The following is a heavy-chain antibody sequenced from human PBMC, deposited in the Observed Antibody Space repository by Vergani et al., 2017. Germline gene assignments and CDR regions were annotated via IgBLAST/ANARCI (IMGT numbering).Heavy chain of an antibody. J-gene: IGHJ6*02. V-gene: IGHV1-69-2*01. D-gene: IGHD4-17*01. Sequence: EVPLVPSGAEVKKPGATMKISCKVSGYTFTDHYMHWVKQAPGKGLEWMGLVDPEDGETIYAEKFKGRVTIAADTSTDTAHLESSSLRSEDTAVYYCATPQTVTTGGMEVWGQGTTVIVSS. CDR2: VDPEDGET. CDR3: ATPQTVTTGGMEV. CDR1: GYTFTDHY.